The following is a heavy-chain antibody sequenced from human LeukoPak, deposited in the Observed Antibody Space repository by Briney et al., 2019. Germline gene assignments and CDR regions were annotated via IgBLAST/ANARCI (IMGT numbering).Heavy chain of an antibody. CDR2: ISSDGSRV. CDR1: GFTFSDYW. CDR3: ARARSMVRGVIQGYFDY. Sequence: GGSLRLSCAASGFTFSDYWMHWVRQAPGKGLVWVSRISSDGSRVTYADSVKGRFTISRDNSKNTLYLQMNSLRAEDTAVYYCARARSMVRGVIQGYFDYWGQGTLVTVSS. D-gene: IGHD3-10*01. V-gene: IGHV3-74*01. J-gene: IGHJ4*02.